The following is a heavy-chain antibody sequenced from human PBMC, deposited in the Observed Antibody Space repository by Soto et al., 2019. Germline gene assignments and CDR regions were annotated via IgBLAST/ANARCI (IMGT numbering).Heavy chain of an antibody. CDR3: ATSHDAKTFPFDV. CDR1: GDSISSYC. CDR2: IYYSGTT. J-gene: IGHJ5*02. D-gene: IGHD2-8*01. Sequence: PSETLSLSCSVSGDSISSYCWSWVRQPPGKGLEWIGYIYYSGTTNYNPSLKSRVILSIDTPKKQFSLELSSVTAADTAVYYCATSHDAKTFPFDVWGLGTLVTVSS. V-gene: IGHV4-59*01.